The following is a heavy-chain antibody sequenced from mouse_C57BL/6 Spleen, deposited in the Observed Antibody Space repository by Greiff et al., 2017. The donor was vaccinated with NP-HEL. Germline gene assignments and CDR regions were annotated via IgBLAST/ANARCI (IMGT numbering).Heavy chain of an antibody. V-gene: IGHV5-4*01. J-gene: IGHJ4*01. D-gene: IGHD1-1*01. CDR1: GFTFSSYA. CDR3: ARTVVATMDY. Sequence: DVHLVESGGGLVKPGGSLKLSCAASGFTFSSYAMSWVRQTPEKRLEWVATISDGGSYTYYPDNVKGRFTISRDNAKNNLYLQMSHLKSEDTAMYYCARTVVATMDYWGQGTSVTVSS. CDR2: ISDGGSYT.